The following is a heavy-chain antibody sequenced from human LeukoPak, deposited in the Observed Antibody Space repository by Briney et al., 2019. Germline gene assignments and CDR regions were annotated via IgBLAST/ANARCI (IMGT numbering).Heavy chain of an antibody. Sequence: GGSLRLSCEASGFTFSSYAMSWVRQAPGKGLEWVSAISGSGGSTYYADSVKGRFTISRDNSKNTLYLQMNSLRAEDTAVYYCAKDRDSSGWYAPDAFDIWGQGTMVTVSS. CDR2: ISGSGGST. D-gene: IGHD6-19*01. V-gene: IGHV3-23*01. J-gene: IGHJ3*02. CDR3: AKDRDSSGWYAPDAFDI. CDR1: GFTFSSYA.